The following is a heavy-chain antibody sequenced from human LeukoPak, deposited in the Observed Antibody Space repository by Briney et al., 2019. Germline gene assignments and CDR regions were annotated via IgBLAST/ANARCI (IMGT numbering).Heavy chain of an antibody. Sequence: ASVKVSCKASGYTFTGYYMHWVRQAPGQGLEWMGWINPNSGGTNYAQKFQGRVTMTRDTSISTAYMELSRLRSDDTAVYYCARDGGGGWKEWLVPKLYYFDYWGQGTLATVSS. V-gene: IGHV1-2*02. CDR1: GYTFTGYY. J-gene: IGHJ4*02. CDR3: ARDGGGGWKEWLVPKLYYFDY. D-gene: IGHD6-19*01. CDR2: INPNSGGT.